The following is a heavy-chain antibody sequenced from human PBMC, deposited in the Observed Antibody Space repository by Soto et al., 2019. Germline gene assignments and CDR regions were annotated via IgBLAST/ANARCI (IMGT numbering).Heavy chain of an antibody. D-gene: IGHD2-2*01. CDR1: GGTFSSYT. J-gene: IGHJ4*02. Sequence: ASVKVSCKASGGTFSSYTISWVRQAPGQGLEWMGRIIPILGIANYAQKFQGRVTITADKSTSTAYMELSSLRSEDTAVYYCARHCSSTSCYHHFDYWGQGTLVTVSS. CDR2: IIPILGIA. V-gene: IGHV1-69*02. CDR3: ARHCSSTSCYHHFDY.